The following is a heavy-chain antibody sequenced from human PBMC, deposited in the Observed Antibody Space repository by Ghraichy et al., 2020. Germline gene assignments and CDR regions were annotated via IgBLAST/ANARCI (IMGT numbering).Heavy chain of an antibody. CDR1: GGSISTYY. CDR3: ARGVAAGTFYFDY. CDR2: VYYSGST. V-gene: IGHV4-59*01. J-gene: IGHJ4*02. D-gene: IGHD6-13*01. Sequence: SETLSLTCSVSGGSISTYYWSWIRQPPGKGLEWIGYVYYSGSTNYNPSLKSRVTISVDTSKNQFSLKLSSVTAADTALYYCARGVAAGTFYFDYWGQGILVTVSS.